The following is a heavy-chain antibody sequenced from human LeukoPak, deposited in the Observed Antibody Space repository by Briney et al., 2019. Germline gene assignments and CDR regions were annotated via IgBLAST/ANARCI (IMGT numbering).Heavy chain of an antibody. CDR3: ARELLGSGSFRY. D-gene: IGHD3-10*01. V-gene: IGHV3-7*01. CDR2: IKQDGSEK. J-gene: IGHJ4*02. CDR1: GFTFSSYA. Sequence: GRSLRLSCAASGFTFSSYAMHWVRQAPGKGLEWVANIKQDGSEKYYVDSVKGRFTISRDNAKNSLYLQMNSLRAEDTAVYYCARELLGSGSFRYWGQGTLVTVSS.